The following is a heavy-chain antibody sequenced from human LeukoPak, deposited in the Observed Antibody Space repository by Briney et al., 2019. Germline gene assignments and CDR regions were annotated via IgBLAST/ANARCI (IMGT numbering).Heavy chain of an antibody. CDR3: ARVLTHSQYYFDY. Sequence: GGSLRLSCAASGFTFSSYSMNWVRQAPGKGLEWVSSISSSSSYIYYADSVKGRFTISRDNAKNSLYLQMNSLRAEDTAVYYCARVLTHSQYYFDYWGQGTLVTVSS. J-gene: IGHJ4*02. CDR2: ISSSSSYI. V-gene: IGHV3-21*01. D-gene: IGHD2-21*02. CDR1: GFTFSSYS.